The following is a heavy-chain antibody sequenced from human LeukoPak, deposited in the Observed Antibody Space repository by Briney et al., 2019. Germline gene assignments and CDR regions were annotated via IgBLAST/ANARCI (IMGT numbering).Heavy chain of an antibody. V-gene: IGHV3-23*01. J-gene: IGHJ4*02. Sequence: GCSLTLPCPACGFTFSTFAMTWVSKAPAQGLAWVSAISVNGGSTNYADSVNGRFTITKDNSKNTLYLQVNSLRAEDTAVYYCAKYRSAWSFDYWGQGTLVIVSS. CDR1: GFTFSTFA. CDR2: ISVNGGST. D-gene: IGHD6-13*01. CDR3: AKYRSAWSFDY.